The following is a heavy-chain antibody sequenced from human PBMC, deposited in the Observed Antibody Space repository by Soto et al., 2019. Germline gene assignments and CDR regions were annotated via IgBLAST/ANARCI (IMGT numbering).Heavy chain of an antibody. Sequence: QVQLQQGGAGLLKPSETLSLTCAVNGGSLSGHYWSWIRQAPGKGLEWIGEINRSGGTNYDPSLKSRVTISLDASKNLCPLKLNSVTAADTGVYYCARAPIIGATSFDYWGEGSLVTVSS. CDR1: GGSLSGHY. CDR3: ARAPIIGATSFDY. J-gene: IGHJ4*02. D-gene: IGHD1-26*01. CDR2: INRSGGT. V-gene: IGHV4-34*01.